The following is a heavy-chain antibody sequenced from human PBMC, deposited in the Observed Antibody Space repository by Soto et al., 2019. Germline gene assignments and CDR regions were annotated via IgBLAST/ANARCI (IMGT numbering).Heavy chain of an antibody. V-gene: IGHV4-31*03. CDR1: GGSISSGGYY. D-gene: IGHD3-10*01. CDR2: IYYSGST. Sequence: SETLSLTCTVSGGSISSGGYYWSWIRQHPGKGLEWIGYIYYSGSTYYNPSLKSRVTISVDTSKNQFSLKLSSVTAADTAVYYCARDVHYYGSGSYYNWAYYYYGMDVWGQGTTVTVSS. CDR3: ARDVHYYGSGSYYNWAYYYYGMDV. J-gene: IGHJ6*02.